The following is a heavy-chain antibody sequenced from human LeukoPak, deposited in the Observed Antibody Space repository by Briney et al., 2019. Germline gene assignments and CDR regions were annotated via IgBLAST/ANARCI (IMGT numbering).Heavy chain of an antibody. CDR2: SDHSGST. CDR3: ARGWVVAVAGQNWFDP. V-gene: IGHV4-34*01. Sequence: KPSETLSLTCAVYGGSFIDYHWTWIRQPPGKGLEWIGESDHSGSTNYNPSLKSRVTISVDTSKNQFSLRLSSVTAADTAVYYCARGWVVAVAGQNWFDPWGQGTLVTVSS. CDR1: GGSFIDYH. D-gene: IGHD6-19*01. J-gene: IGHJ5*02.